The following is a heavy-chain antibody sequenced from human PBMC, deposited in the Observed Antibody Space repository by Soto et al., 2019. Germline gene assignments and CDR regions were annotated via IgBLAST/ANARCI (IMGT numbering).Heavy chain of an antibody. CDR3: AKDHSAYGVWGAYFDY. J-gene: IGHJ4*02. D-gene: IGHD5-12*01. Sequence: VQLVESGGGLVQPGGSLRLSCAASGFTFSSYGMHWVRQAPGKGLEWVAIISYDGSNKYYADSVKGRFTISRDNSMNTLYLQMNSLRAEDTAVYCCAKDHSAYGVWGAYFDYWGQGTLVTVSS. V-gene: IGHV3-30*18. CDR1: GFTFSSYG. CDR2: ISYDGSNK.